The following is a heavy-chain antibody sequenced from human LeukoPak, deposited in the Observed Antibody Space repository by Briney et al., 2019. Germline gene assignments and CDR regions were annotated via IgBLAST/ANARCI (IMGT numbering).Heavy chain of an antibody. D-gene: IGHD3-22*01. CDR1: GGSVTGYY. V-gene: IGHV4-59*08. J-gene: IGHJ4*02. Sequence: PSETLSLTCTVSGGSVTGYYWSWIRQPPGKGLEWIGCIYYSGSATYNPSLKSRVIISADTSNNQFSLRLSSVTAADTAVSYCARLRDYYDTSGYYYWGQGTLVTVSS. CDR3: ARLRDYYDTSGYYY. CDR2: IYYSGSA.